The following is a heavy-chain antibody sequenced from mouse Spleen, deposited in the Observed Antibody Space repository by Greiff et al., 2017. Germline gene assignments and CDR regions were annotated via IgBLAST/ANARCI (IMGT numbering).Heavy chain of an antibody. Sequence: QVQLQQSGPELVKPGASVKISCKASGYAFSSSWMNWVKQRPGKGLEWIGRIYPGDGDTNYNGKFKGKATLTADKSSSTAYMQLSSLTSEDSAVYYCARSLSSGYFYFDYWGQGTTLTVSS. CDR3: ARSLSSGYFYFDY. CDR2: IYPGDGDT. J-gene: IGHJ2*01. V-gene: IGHV1-82*01. CDR1: GYAFSSSW. D-gene: IGHD3-1*01.